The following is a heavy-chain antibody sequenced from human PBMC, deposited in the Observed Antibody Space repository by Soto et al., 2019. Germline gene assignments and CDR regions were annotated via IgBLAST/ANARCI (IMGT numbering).Heavy chain of an antibody. J-gene: IGHJ6*02. CDR2: ISGSGGAT. D-gene: IGHD5-18*01. V-gene: IGHV3-23*01. CDR1: GFTFSSFA. CDR3: ARVEAPLIHSDHYYYGMDV. Sequence: EEQLLESGGGLVQPGGSLRLSCETSGFTFSSFAMSWVRQAPGKGLEWVSSISGSGGATYYADSVRGRSTISRDNSKDTLYLEMNNLRAEDTAVYYCARVEAPLIHSDHYYYGMDVWGQGTTVTVSS.